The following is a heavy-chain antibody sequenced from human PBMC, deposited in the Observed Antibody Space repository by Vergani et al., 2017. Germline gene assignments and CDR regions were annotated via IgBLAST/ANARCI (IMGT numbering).Heavy chain of an antibody. J-gene: IGHJ6*03. CDR2: IFYSGTT. CDR1: GGSISSGDHC. CDR3: ARVETQGPATSHFYYMDV. D-gene: IGHD6-25*01. V-gene: IGHV4-31*11. Sequence: QVQLQESGPGVVKPSQTLSLTCAVSGGSISSGDHCWTWIRQRPGKGLEWIGYIFYSGTTYDNPSLRSRLTISVDTSQNQFSLKLRSVTAADTAVYYCARVETQGPATSHFYYMDVWGKGTTVTVSS.